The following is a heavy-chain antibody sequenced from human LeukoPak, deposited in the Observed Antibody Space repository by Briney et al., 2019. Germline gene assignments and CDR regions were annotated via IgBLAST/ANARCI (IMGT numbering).Heavy chain of an antibody. J-gene: IGHJ4*02. Sequence: GGSLRLSCAASGFPFSNYYMTWVRQTPGKGLEWVASIKHDGSEKFYVDSVKGRFTISRDDAKDSLYLQMNSLRVEDTAIYYCARDRDSTGSWEVNFDHWGQGTLVAVS. D-gene: IGHD6-13*01. CDR2: IKHDGSEK. CDR1: GFPFSNYY. V-gene: IGHV3-7*01. CDR3: ARDRDSTGSWEVNFDH.